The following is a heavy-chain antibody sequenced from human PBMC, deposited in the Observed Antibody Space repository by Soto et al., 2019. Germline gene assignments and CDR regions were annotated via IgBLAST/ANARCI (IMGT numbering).Heavy chain of an antibody. CDR1: GSSVISSYY. Sequence: SETLSLTCAFSGSSVISSYYWSWVRQPPGKGLEWIGEIFHSGRTNYNPSLKSRVTLSVDKSNNLFSLKVTSMTAADTAIYYCARGHQVTTDYFSYYALDVWGQGTTVT. D-gene: IGHD2-21*02. V-gene: IGHV4-4*02. CDR2: IFHSGRT. J-gene: IGHJ6*02. CDR3: ARGHQVTTDYFSYYALDV.